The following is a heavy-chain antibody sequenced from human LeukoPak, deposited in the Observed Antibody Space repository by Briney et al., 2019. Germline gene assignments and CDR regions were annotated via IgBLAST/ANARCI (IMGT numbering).Heavy chain of an antibody. J-gene: IGHJ3*02. D-gene: IGHD3-16*02. Sequence: GGSLRLSCAASGFTFSSYSMNWVRQAPGKGLEWVSSISSSSSYIYYADSVKGRFTISRDNSKNTLYLQMNSLRAEDTAVYYCARDNSFDAFDIWGQGTMVTVSS. CDR1: GFTFSSYS. CDR3: ARDNSFDAFDI. V-gene: IGHV3-21*01. CDR2: ISSSSSYI.